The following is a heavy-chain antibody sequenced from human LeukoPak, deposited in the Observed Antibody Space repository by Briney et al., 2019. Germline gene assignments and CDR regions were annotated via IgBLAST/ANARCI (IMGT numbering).Heavy chain of an antibody. J-gene: IGHJ5*02. CDR1: RGTFSSYA. CDR3: ARDRPGRYCTSTSCFIASPFDP. D-gene: IGHD2-2*01. CDR2: IIPKFGTA. Sequence: ASVKVSCKASRGTFSSYAITWVRQAPGQGLEWLGGIIPKFGTAIYAQEFQGRLTITADESTSTAYLELSSLSSEDTAIYYCARDRPGRYCTSTSCFIASPFDPWGQGTLVTVSS. V-gene: IGHV1-69*13.